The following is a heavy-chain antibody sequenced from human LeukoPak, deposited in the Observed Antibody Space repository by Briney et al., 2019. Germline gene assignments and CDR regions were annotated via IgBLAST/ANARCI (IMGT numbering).Heavy chain of an antibody. CDR1: GGTFSSYA. V-gene: IGHV1-69*05. CDR2: IIPIFGTA. D-gene: IGHD5-12*01. J-gene: IGHJ3*02. CDR3: ARELPDIVAPDAFDI. Sequence: SVKVSCKASGGTFSSYAISWVRQAPGQGLEWMGRIIPIFGTANYAQKFQGRVTITTDESTSTAYMELSSLRSEDTAVYYCARELPDIVAPDAFDIWGQGTMVTVSS.